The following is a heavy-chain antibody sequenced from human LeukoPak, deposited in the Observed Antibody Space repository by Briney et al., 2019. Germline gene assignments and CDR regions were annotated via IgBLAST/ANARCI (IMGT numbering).Heavy chain of an antibody. J-gene: IGHJ4*02. CDR2: IKSKTDGGTT. Sequence: GGSLRLSCAASGFTFSNAWMSRVRQAPGKGLEWVGRIKSKTDGGTTDYAAPVKGRFTISRDDSKNTLYLQMNSLKTEDTAVYYCTSWELLGVSYFDYWGQGTLVTVSS. V-gene: IGHV3-15*01. CDR1: GFTFSNAW. D-gene: IGHD1-26*01. CDR3: TSWELLGVSYFDY.